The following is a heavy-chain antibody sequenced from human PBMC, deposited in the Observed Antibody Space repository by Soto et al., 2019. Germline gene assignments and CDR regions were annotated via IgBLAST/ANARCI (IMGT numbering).Heavy chain of an antibody. V-gene: IGHV3-66*01. D-gene: IGHD6-13*01. CDR2: IYSGGSK. CDR3: ARDNIAAAGLNDAFDI. J-gene: IGHJ3*02. Sequence: GGSLRLSCAASGFTVSSNYMSWVRQAPGKGLEWVSVIYSGGSKYYADSVKGRLTISRDNSKNTLYLQMNSLRAEETAVYYCARDNIAAAGLNDAFDIWGQGTMVTVSS. CDR1: GFTVSSNY.